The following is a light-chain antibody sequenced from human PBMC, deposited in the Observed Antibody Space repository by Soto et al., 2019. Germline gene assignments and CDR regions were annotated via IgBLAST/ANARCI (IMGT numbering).Light chain of an antibody. Sequence: QSVLTQSPLVSGTPGQRVTISCSGSSSNIGSNTVNWYQQLPGTAPKVLIYNDNHRPSGVPDRFSGSRSGTSASLAISGLQSEDESDYYCAAWDDSLNAVVFGGGTQLTVL. CDR2: NDN. CDR3: AAWDDSLNAVV. J-gene: IGLJ2*01. CDR1: SSNIGSNT. V-gene: IGLV1-44*01.